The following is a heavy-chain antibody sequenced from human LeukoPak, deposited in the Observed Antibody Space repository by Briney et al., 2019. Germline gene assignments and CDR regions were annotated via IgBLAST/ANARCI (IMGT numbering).Heavy chain of an antibody. D-gene: IGHD4-17*01. Sequence: PGGSLRLSWAASGFTFRSYGMHWVRQAPGKGLGGVAVMWYDGRKKDYADSVKGRFIISRDNSKNTVYLQMNSLRADDTAVYYCARDPTTVTTGVLGYWGQGTLVTVSS. J-gene: IGHJ4*01. V-gene: IGHV3-33*01. CDR1: GFTFRSYG. CDR3: ARDPTTVTTGVLGY. CDR2: MWYDGRKK.